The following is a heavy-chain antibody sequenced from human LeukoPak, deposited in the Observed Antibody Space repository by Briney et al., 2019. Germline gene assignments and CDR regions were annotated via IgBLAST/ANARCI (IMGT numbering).Heavy chain of an antibody. J-gene: IGHJ4*02. V-gene: IGHV3-33*01. Sequence: PGGPLRLSCAASGFTFSSYGMQWVRQAPSKGLEWVAVIRYEGSNKYHAHSVQGPFTISRDNSKNTLYLQTNGLTAEYTAVYYCASIGCCSGGSCYEIDYWGQGTMVTVSS. D-gene: IGHD2-15*01. CDR1: GFTFSSYG. CDR3: ASIGCCSGGSCYEIDY. CDR2: IRYEGSNK.